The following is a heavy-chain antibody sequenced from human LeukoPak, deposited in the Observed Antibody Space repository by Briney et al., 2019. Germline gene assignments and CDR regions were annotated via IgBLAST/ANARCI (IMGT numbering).Heavy chain of an antibody. J-gene: IGHJ5*02. Sequence: PGGSLRLSCAASGFTFSSYAMHWVRQAPGKGLEWVAVISYDGSNKYYADSVKGRFTISRDNSKNTLYLQMNSLTAEDTAMYYCARDVGYRSWFDPWGQGTLVTVSS. V-gene: IGHV3-30-3*01. D-gene: IGHD5-18*01. CDR1: GFTFSSYA. CDR3: ARDVGYRSWFDP. CDR2: ISYDGSNK.